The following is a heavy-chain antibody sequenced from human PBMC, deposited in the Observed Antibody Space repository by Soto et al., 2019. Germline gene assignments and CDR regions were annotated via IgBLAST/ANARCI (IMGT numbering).Heavy chain of an antibody. CDR3: AGPPGGDSVFSPIYSFDY. V-gene: IGHV1-69*01. J-gene: IGHJ4*02. CDR1: GGTFSSYA. CDR2: IIPIFGTA. Sequence: QVQLVQSGAEVKKPGSSVKVSCKASGGTFSSYAISWVRQAPGQGLEWMGGIIPIFGTANYAQKFQGRVTITADESTSTPYMELSSLRSEDTAVYYCAGPPGGDSVFSPIYSFDYGGQGTLFPVPP. D-gene: IGHD3-16*01.